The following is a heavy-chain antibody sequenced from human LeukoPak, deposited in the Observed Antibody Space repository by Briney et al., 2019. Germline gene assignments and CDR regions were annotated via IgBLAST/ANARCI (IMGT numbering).Heavy chain of an antibody. D-gene: IGHD3-22*01. V-gene: IGHV1-18*01. CDR2: ISGYNHNT. CDR3: ARQIYDSRGHDYHY. CDR1: GYTFSSYG. Sequence: ASVTVSCKASGYTFSSYGFSWVRQAPGQGLEWMGWISGYNHNTNYAQKLQGRLTMTTDTSTSTTYMELSNLGSDDTAVYYCARQIYDSRGHDYHYWGQGTLVTVSS. J-gene: IGHJ4*02.